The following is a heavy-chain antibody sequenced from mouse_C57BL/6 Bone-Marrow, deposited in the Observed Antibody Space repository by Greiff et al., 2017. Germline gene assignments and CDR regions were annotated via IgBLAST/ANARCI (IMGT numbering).Heavy chain of an antibody. CDR2: ISSGSITI. D-gene: IGHD2-4*01. J-gene: IGHJ4*01. CDR1: GFTFSDYG. Sequence: EVMLVESGGGLVKPGGSLKLSCAASGFTFSDYGMHWVRQAPEKGLEWVAYISSGSITIYYADTVKGRFTISRDNAKNTLFLQMTSLRSEDTAMYYCARGGNDYFLMDYWGQGTSVTVSS. V-gene: IGHV5-17*01. CDR3: ARGGNDYFLMDY.